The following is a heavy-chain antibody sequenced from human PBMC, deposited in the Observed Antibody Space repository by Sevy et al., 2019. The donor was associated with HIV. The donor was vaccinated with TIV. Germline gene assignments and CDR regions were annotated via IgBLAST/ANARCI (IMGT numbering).Heavy chain of an antibody. CDR2: INHSGSA. D-gene: IGHD2-2*01. V-gene: IGHV4-34*01. Sequence: SETLSLTCAVYSGSFSVYYWSWIRQPPGKGLEWIGEINHSGSANYNPSLKSRVTISVDTSKNQFSLKLSSVTAADTAVYYCARHCSSISCSHAFDIWGLGTMVTVSS. J-gene: IGHJ3*02. CDR1: SGSFSVYY. CDR3: ARHCSSISCSHAFDI.